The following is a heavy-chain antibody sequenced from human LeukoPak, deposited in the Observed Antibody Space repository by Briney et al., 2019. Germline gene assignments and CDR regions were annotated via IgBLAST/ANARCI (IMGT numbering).Heavy chain of an antibody. V-gene: IGHV3-15*01. J-gene: IGHJ4*02. D-gene: IGHD3-10*01. Sequence: GGSLRLSRVDSGFTFTNAWMSWVRQAPGKGLEWIGRIKSKTDGETTNYAEPVRGRFTISRDDSKSAVYLQMNSLKIEDTAVYYCTTDLGTYYHGSQRLIPIDYWGQGTLVTVSS. CDR1: GFTFTNAW. CDR3: TTDLGTYYHGSQRLIPIDY. CDR2: IKSKTDGETT.